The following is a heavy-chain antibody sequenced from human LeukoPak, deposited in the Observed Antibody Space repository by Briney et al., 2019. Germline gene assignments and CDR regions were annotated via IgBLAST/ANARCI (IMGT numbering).Heavy chain of an antibody. CDR1: GXTFHNYA. CDR2: NSWDGITT. J-gene: IGHJ4*02. CDR3: ARDRVYGGADY. Sequence: PGGSLRLSCAASGXTFHNYAVHWVRQAPGKGLEWVWLNSWDGITTYFADSVKGRFTISRDNSKSSLFLPMNSLRTEDTALYYCARDRVYGGADYWGEGTVVTVS. D-gene: IGHD5/OR15-5a*01. V-gene: IGHV3-43*02.